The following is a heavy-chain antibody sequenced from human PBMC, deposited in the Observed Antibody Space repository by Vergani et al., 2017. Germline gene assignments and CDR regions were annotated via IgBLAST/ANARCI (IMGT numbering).Heavy chain of an antibody. V-gene: IGHV3-48*03. J-gene: IGHJ5*02. CDR3: ARDGTDSSSWYFVARPNWFDP. CDR2: ISSSGSTI. D-gene: IGHD6-13*01. CDR1: GFTFSSYE. Sequence: EVQLVESGGGLVQPGGSLRLSCAASGFTFSSYEMNWVRQAPGKGLEWVSYISSSGSTIYYADSVKGRFTISRDNAKNSLYLQMNSLRAEDTAVYYCARDGTDSSSWYFVARPNWFDPWGQRTLVTVSS.